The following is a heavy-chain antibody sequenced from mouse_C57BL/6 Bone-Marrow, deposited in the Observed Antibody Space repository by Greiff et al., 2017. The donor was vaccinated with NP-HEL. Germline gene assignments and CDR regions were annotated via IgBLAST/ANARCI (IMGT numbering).Heavy chain of an antibody. J-gene: IGHJ2*01. Sequence: DVKLVESGGGLVKPGGSLKLSCAASGFTFSSYAMSWVRQTPEKRLEWVATISDGGSYTYYPDNVKGRFTISRDNAKNNLYLQMSHLKSEDTAMYYCARWAGYWGQGTTLTVSS. V-gene: IGHV5-4*03. CDR2: ISDGGSYT. CDR3: ARWAGY. CDR1: GFTFSSYA.